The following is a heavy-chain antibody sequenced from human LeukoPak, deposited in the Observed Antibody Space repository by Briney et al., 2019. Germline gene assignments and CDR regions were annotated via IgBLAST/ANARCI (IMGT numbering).Heavy chain of an antibody. J-gene: IGHJ5*02. V-gene: IGHV1-2*02. CDR2: INPNSGGT. Sequence: GASVKVSCKASGYTFTRYYMHWVRQAPGQGLEWMGWINPNSGGTNYAQKFQGRVTMTRDTSISTAYMELSRLRSDDTAVYYCARRIAKPTSKFDPWGQGTLVTVSS. CDR3: ARRIAKPTSKFDP. CDR1: GYTFTRYY. D-gene: IGHD6-13*01.